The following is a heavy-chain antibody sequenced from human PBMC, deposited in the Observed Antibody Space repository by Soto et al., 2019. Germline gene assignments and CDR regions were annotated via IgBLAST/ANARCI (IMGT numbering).Heavy chain of an antibody. D-gene: IGHD5-12*01. CDR3: TRDQDIVATIFSHPWEDSFDY. J-gene: IGHJ4*02. V-gene: IGHV3-49*04. Sequence: GGSLRLSCAASGFAVSSNFMSWVRQAPGKGLEWVGFIRSKAYGGTTEYAASVKGRFTISRDDSKSIAYLQMNSLKTEDTAVYYCTRDQDIVATIFSHPWEDSFDYWGQGT. CDR2: IRSKAYGGTT. CDR1: GFAVSSNF.